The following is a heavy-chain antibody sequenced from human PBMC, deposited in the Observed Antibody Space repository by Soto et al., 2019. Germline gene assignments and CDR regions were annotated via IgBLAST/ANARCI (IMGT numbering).Heavy chain of an antibody. CDR1: GYTFTSYY. J-gene: IGHJ4*02. CDR3: ARVSQVVITRVFDY. CDR2: INPSGGST. Sequence: ASVKVSCKASGYTFTSYYMHWVRQAPGQGLEWMGIINPSGGSTSYAQKFQGRVTMTRDTSTSTVYMELSSLGSEDTAVYYCARVSQVVITRVFDYWGQGTLGTSPQ. V-gene: IGHV1-46*01. D-gene: IGHD3-22*01.